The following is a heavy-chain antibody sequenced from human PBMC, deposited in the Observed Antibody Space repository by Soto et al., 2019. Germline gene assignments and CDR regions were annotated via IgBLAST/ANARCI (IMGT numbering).Heavy chain of an antibody. D-gene: IGHD5-12*01. Sequence: GGSLRLSCAASGFTFSSHAMSWVRQAPGKGLEWVSAISGSGGSTYYADSVKGRFTISRDNSKNTLYLQMNSLRAEDTAVYYCAKGSRSGYDWGHDAFDIWGQGTMVTVSS. J-gene: IGHJ3*02. CDR1: GFTFSSHA. CDR2: ISGSGGST. CDR3: AKGSRSGYDWGHDAFDI. V-gene: IGHV3-23*01.